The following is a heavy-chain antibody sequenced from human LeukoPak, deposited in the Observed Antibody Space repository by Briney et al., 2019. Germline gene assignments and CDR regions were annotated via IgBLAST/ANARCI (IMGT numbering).Heavy chain of an antibody. CDR3: AKEYCSNSVCHSLDY. J-gene: IGHJ4*02. D-gene: IGHD2-8*01. V-gene: IGHV3-30-3*01. CDR2: ISYDGSNK. Sequence: GRSPRLSCAASGFTFSSYAMHWVRQAPGKGLEWVAVISYDGSNKYYADSVKGRFTISRDNSKNTLYLQMNSLRAEDTAVYYCAKEYCSNSVCHSLDYWGQGTLVTVSS. CDR1: GFTFSSYA.